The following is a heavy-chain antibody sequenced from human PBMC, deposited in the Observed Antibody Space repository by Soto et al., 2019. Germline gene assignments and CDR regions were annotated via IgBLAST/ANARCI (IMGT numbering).Heavy chain of an antibody. Sequence: QVQLVESGGGVVQPGRSLRLSCAASGFTFSSYAMHWVRQAPGKGLEWVAVISYDGSNKYYADSVKGRFTISRDNSKNTLYLQMNSLRAEDTAVYYCASDIQLRPYYFDYWGQGTLVTVSS. J-gene: IGHJ4*02. D-gene: IGHD5-18*01. CDR3: ASDIQLRPYYFDY. V-gene: IGHV3-30-3*01. CDR1: GFTFSSYA. CDR2: ISYDGSNK.